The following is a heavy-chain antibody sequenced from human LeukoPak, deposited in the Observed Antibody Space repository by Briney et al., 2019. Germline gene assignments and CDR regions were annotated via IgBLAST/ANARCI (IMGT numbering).Heavy chain of an antibody. Sequence: SQTLSLTCTVSGGSLSSGDYYWNWIRQPPGKGLEWIGYIYYSGSTFYNPSLKSRVTISLDTPKNQVFLKLTSVTAADTAVYYCASSYGMDVWGQGTTVTVSS. J-gene: IGHJ6*02. CDR1: GGSLSSGDYY. CDR3: ASSYGMDV. V-gene: IGHV4-30-4*01. CDR2: IYYSGST.